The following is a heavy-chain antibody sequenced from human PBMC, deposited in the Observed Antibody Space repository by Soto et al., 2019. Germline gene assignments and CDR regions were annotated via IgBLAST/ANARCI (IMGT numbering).Heavy chain of an antibody. CDR3: AKAGLYYYYMDV. J-gene: IGHJ6*03. V-gene: IGHV4-31*03. CDR2: IYYSGST. CDR1: GGSISSGGYY. D-gene: IGHD6-19*01. Sequence: PSETLSLTCTVSGGSISSGGYYWSWIRQHPGKGLEWIGYIYYSGSTYYNPSLKSRVTISVDTSKNQFSLKLSSVTAADTAVYYCAKAGLYYYYMDVWGKGTTVTVSS.